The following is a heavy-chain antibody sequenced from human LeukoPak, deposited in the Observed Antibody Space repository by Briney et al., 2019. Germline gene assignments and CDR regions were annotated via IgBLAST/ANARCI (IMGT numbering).Heavy chain of an antibody. V-gene: IGHV3-23*01. CDR3: AKGYYYDSSGNTWDY. CDR2: ISGSGGST. D-gene: IGHD3-22*01. Sequence: GGSLRLSCAASGFTFSSYAMSWVRQAPGKGLEWVSAISGSGGSTYYADSVKGRLTISRDNSKNTLYLQMNSLRAEDTAVYYCAKGYYYDSSGNTWDYWGQGTLVTVSS. J-gene: IGHJ4*02. CDR1: GFTFSSYA.